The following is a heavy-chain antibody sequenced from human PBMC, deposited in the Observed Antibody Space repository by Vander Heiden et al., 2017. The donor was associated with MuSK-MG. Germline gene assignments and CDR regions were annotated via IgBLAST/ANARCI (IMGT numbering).Heavy chain of an antibody. D-gene: IGHD6-19*01. J-gene: IGHJ3*02. V-gene: IGHV4-39*01. CDR2: IYYSGST. CDR3: ARHLTGAVAGTRLTNAFDI. CDR1: GGSISSSSYY. Sequence: QLQLQESGPGLVKPSETLSLTCTVSGGSISSSSYYWGWIRQPPGKGLEWIGSIYYSGSTYYNPSLKSRVTISVDTSKNQFSLKLSSVTAADTAVYYCARHLTGAVAGTRLTNAFDIWGQGTMVTVSS.